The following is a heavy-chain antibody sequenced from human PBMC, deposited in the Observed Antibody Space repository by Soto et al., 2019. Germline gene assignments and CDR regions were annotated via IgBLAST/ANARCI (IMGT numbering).Heavy chain of an antibody. CDR2: ITSFGEKT. CDR3: ASQSERVLRDAHRLRPPYYMDV. V-gene: IGHV3-64*01. J-gene: IGHJ6*03. CDR1: GFTLSTYA. Sequence: GGSLRLSCAASGFTLSTYATHWVRQTPGKGLEYVSVITSFGEKTYYANSVRGRFTISRDNSQNTVYLQMDSLTSEDTAVYYCASQSERVLRDAHRLRPPYYMDVCGKVNTVTVSS. D-gene: IGHD3-3*01.